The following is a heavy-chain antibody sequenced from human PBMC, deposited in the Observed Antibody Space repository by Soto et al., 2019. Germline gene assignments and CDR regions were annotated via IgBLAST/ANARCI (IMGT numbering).Heavy chain of an antibody. J-gene: IGHJ4*02. CDR1: GFTLRSFW. V-gene: IGHV3-7*01. Sequence: GGSLRLSCAASGFTLRSFWMSWVRQAPGKGLEWVASINQDGSEKQYVDSVKGRFTISRDNAENSLYLQMNSLRVEDTAVYYCARDYRADWGPGTLVTVSS. CDR2: INQDGSEK. CDR3: ARDYRAD. D-gene: IGHD1-26*01.